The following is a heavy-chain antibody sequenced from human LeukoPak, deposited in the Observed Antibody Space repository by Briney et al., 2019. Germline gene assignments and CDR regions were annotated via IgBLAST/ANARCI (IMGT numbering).Heavy chain of an antibody. J-gene: IGHJ4*02. CDR1: GGSFCGYY. Sequence: SETLSLTCAVYGGSFCGYYCSWIRQPPGKGLEWIGEINHSGSTNYNPSLKSRVTISVDTSKNQFSLKLSSVTAADTAVYYCASRSRWYGVDYWGERPRVTVSS. CDR3: ASRSRWYGVDY. CDR2: INHSGST. D-gene: IGHD6-19*01. V-gene: IGHV4-34*01.